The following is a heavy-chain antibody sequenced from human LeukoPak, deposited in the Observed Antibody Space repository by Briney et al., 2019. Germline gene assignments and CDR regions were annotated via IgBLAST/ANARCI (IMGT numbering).Heavy chain of an antibody. Sequence: SETLSLTCTVSGGSISSSSYYWGWIRQPPGKGLEWFGSIYYSGSTSYNPYLKSRVTIYVDTSRNQFSLMLKRVTAAHTVVYYLAIQAIAYCSCGSCRTRYFDYWGQGTLVSVSS. CDR2: IYYSGST. CDR1: GGSISSSSYY. D-gene: IGHD2-15*01. J-gene: IGHJ4*02. CDR3: AIQAIAYCSCGSCRTRYFDY. V-gene: IGHV4-39*01.